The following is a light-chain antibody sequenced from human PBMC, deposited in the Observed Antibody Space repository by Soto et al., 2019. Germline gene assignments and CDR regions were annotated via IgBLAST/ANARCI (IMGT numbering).Light chain of an antibody. CDR2: ELS. J-gene: IGLJ1*01. CDR3: RSYAGIPGV. Sequence: QCALTQPPSASGSPGQSVTISCTGTSSDVGGYNYVSWCQQHPGKARKLMIYELSKRPSGVHDRFYGSKSGNTASLAVSGLQADDEADYSCRSYAGIPGVFGTGTNLTVL. V-gene: IGLV2-8*01. CDR1: SSDVGGYNY.